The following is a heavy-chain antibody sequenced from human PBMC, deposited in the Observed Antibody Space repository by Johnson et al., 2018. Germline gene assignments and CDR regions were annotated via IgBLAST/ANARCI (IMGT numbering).Heavy chain of an antibody. CDR1: GFTFDASP. Sequence: VQLVESGGGLVQPGRSLRLSCAASGFTFDASPIHWLRQSPGQGLEWVSGITWTSGSIGYGDAGRGRFTIYRDNAKNSLYLHMNRRRAEDTAVYYWARSSWSAMDGWGKGTTVTVSS. CDR2: ITWTSGSI. J-gene: IGHJ6*03. V-gene: IGHV3-9*01. CDR3: ARSSWSAMDG. D-gene: IGHD2-8*02.